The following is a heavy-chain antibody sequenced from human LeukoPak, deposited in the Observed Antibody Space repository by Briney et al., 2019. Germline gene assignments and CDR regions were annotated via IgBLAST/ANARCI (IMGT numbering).Heavy chain of an antibody. D-gene: IGHD1-26*01. CDR3: AKDRSIGTYYTFDS. Sequence: GGSLRLSCAASGFTFNNYAMSWVRQAPGKGLEWVSTVSGSGAIAYYTDSDKGRFTTSRDNSKNTLYLQMSSLTAKDTAVYYCAKDRSIGTYYTFDSWGQGTLVTVSS. CDR1: GFTFNNYA. V-gene: IGHV3-23*01. J-gene: IGHJ4*02. CDR2: VSGSGAIA.